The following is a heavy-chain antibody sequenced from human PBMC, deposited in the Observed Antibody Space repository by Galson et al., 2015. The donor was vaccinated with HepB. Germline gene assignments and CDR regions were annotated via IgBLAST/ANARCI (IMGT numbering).Heavy chain of an antibody. CDR1: GFTFDDYG. J-gene: IGHJ3*02. D-gene: IGHD1-1*01. CDR3: ARDSNWNDVLYGAFDI. CDR2: INWNGGST. Sequence: SLRLSCAASGFTFDDYGMSWVRQAPGKGLEWVSGINWNGGSTGYADSVKGRFTISRDNAKNSLYLQMNSLRAEDTALYHCARDSNWNDVLYGAFDIWGQGTMVTVSS. V-gene: IGHV3-20*01.